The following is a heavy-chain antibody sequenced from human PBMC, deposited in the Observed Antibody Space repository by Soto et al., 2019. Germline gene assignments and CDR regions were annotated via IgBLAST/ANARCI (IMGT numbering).Heavy chain of an antibody. J-gene: IGHJ5*02. D-gene: IGHD4-17*01. Sequence: SETLSLTCTVSGGSISSSSYYWGWIRQPPGKGLEWIGSIYYSGSTYYNPSLKSRVTISVDTSKNQFSLRLSSVTAADTAVYYCARQRAGVTRPNWFDPWGQGTLVTVSS. CDR2: IYYSGST. CDR3: ARQRAGVTRPNWFDP. V-gene: IGHV4-39*01. CDR1: GGSISSSSYY.